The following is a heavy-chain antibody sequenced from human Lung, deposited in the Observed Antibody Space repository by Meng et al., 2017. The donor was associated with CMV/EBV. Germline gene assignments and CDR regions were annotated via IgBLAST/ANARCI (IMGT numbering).Heavy chain of an antibody. CDR2: IRYDGSNK. Sequence: GGSXRLXCAASGFSFSNYDMHGVRQAPGKGLEWVAIIRYDGSNKYNTDSVKGRFTISRDNSKNTLSLQMNSLGAEDTAVYYCAKHGQGTSGWFYFDLWGQGXLVTVSS. CDR3: AKHGQGTSGWFYFDL. J-gene: IGHJ4*02. D-gene: IGHD6-19*01. V-gene: IGHV3-30*02. CDR1: GFSFSNYD.